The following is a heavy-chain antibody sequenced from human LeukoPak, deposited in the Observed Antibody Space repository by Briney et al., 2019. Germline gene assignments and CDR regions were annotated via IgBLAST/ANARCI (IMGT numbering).Heavy chain of an antibody. V-gene: IGHV3-33*01. Sequence: GGSLRLSCAASGVTFSSYGMHWVRQAPGKGLEWVAVIWYDGSNQYYADSVKGRFTISRDNSKNTLYLQMNSLRAEDTAVYYCARAGIAVAGLFDYWGQGTLVTVFS. D-gene: IGHD6-19*01. CDR2: IWYDGSNQ. J-gene: IGHJ4*02. CDR3: ARAGIAVAGLFDY. CDR1: GVTFSSYG.